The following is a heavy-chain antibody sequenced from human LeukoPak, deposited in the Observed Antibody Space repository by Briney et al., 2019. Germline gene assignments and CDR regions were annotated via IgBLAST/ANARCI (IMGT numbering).Heavy chain of an antibody. V-gene: IGHV1-46*01. Sequence: GASVKVSCKASGYTFTSNHIHWVRQAPGQGLGWMGVINPSGDSTSYAPNFQGRVTVTRDTSTSTDYMELSSLRSEDTAIYYCAKIAARDTGEGYWGQGTLVTVSS. CDR3: AKIAARDTGEGY. D-gene: IGHD6-6*01. CDR1: GYTFTSNH. CDR2: INPSGDST. J-gene: IGHJ4*02.